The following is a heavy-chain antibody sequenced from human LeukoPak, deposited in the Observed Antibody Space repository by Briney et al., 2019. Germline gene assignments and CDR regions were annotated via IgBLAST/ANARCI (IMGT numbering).Heavy chain of an antibody. CDR1: GGSISTYY. V-gene: IGHV4-59*01. CDR2: IYYTGST. D-gene: IGHD3-22*01. Sequence: SETLSLTCSVSGGSISTYYWSWIRQPPGKGLEWIGYIYYTGSTNYNPSLKSRVAISVDTSKNHFSLRLSSVTAADAAVYYCARAPRVESDGASGFYGLDVWGQGTTVTVSS. CDR3: ARAPRVESDGASGFYGLDV. J-gene: IGHJ6*02.